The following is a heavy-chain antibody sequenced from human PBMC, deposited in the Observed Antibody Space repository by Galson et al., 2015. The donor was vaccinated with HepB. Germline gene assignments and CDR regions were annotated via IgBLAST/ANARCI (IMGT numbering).Heavy chain of an antibody. CDR2: ISTSGSTT. CDR1: GFSFSTYS. D-gene: IGHD1-1*01. V-gene: IGHV3-48*04. J-gene: IGHJ6*02. Sequence: SLRLSCAASGFSFSTYSMNWVRQAPGKGLEWLSYISTSGSTTYYADSMKGRFTISRDNAKNSLYLQMNGLRAEDTAVYYCARRLGTGFYYYYGMDVWGQGTTVTVSS. CDR3: ARRLGTGFYYYYGMDV.